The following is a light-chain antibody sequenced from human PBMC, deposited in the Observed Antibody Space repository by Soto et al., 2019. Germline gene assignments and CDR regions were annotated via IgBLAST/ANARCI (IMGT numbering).Light chain of an antibody. CDR3: TSPTPGSLYV. J-gene: IGLJ1*01. V-gene: IGLV2-14*01. CDR1: SSDVGNYNY. Sequence: QAVLTEPASVSGSPGQSNTIYCTGTSSDVGNYNYVSWYQQYPGRVPKLLIYMVSNRASGVSNRFSGSKSGNTASLTISGLQAEDEADYFCTSPTPGSLYVFGTGTKVTVL. CDR2: MVS.